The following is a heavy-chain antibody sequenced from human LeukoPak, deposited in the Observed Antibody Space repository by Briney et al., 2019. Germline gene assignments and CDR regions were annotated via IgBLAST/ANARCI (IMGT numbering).Heavy chain of an antibody. V-gene: IGHV3-23*01. J-gene: IGHJ4*02. Sequence: GGTLRLSCAASRFTFSSYGMSWVRQAPGKGLEWVSGISSSGGSTYHADSVKGRFTISRDNSKNTLYLQMNGLRVVDTALYYCAKGGDYYGSGSYIDYWGQGALVTVSS. CDR3: AKGGDYYGSGSYIDY. CDR2: ISSSGGST. D-gene: IGHD3-10*01. CDR1: RFTFSSYG.